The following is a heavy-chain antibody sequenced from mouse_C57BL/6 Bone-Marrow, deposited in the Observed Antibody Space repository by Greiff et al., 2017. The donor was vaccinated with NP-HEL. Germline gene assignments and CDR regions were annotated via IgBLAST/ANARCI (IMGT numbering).Heavy chain of an antibody. J-gene: IGHJ1*03. CDR3: ARSGSNDVLHWYFDV. CDR1: GYTFTDYY. CDR2: INPNNGGT. V-gene: IGHV1-26*01. Sequence: EVQLQQSGPELVKPGASVKISCKASGYTFTDYYMNWVKQSHGKSLEWIGDINPNNGGTSYNQKFKGKATLTVDKSSSTAYMELRSLTSEDSAVYYCARSGSNDVLHWYFDVWGTGTTVTVSS. D-gene: IGHD2-12*01.